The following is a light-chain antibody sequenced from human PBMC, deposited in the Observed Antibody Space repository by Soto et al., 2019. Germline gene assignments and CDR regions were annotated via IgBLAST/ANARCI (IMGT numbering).Light chain of an antibody. V-gene: IGLV2-8*01. J-gene: IGLJ1*01. CDR1: SSDVGGYNY. CDR2: EVS. CDR3: SSYAGNNKYV. Sequence: QSALTQPPSASGSPGQSVTISCTGTSSDVGGYNYVSWYQQHPGKAPKFMIYEVSKRPSGVSDRFSGSKSGNTASLTVSGLQAEDEADYYCSSYAGNNKYVFGTGTKLTVL.